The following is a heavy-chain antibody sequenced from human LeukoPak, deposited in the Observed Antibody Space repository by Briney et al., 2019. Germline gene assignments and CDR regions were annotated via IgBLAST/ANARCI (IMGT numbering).Heavy chain of an antibody. CDR2: ISYDGSNK. V-gene: IGHV3-30*01. CDR3: ARDPALSGGYYMDV. D-gene: IGHD3-10*01. J-gene: IGHJ6*03. CDR1: GFTFSSCA. Sequence: GRSLRLSCAASGFTFSSCAMHWVRQVPGKGLEWVAVISYDGSNKYYADSVKGRFTISRGTSETTLYLQMDSLRAEGTAVYYCARDPALSGGYYMDVWGKGTTVTVSS.